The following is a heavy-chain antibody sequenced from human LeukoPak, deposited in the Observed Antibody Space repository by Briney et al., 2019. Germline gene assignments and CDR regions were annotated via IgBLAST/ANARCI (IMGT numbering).Heavy chain of an antibody. D-gene: IGHD6-19*01. V-gene: IGHV3-48*03. CDR2: ISSSGSTI. J-gene: IGHJ1*01. Sequence: GGSLRLSCAASGFTFSSYEMNWVRQAPGKGLEWVSYISSSGSTIYYADSVKGRFTISRDNAKNSLYLQMNSLRAEDTAVYYCARGAVTQGYFQHWGQGTLVTVSS. CDR3: ARGAVTQGYFQH. CDR1: GFTFSSYE.